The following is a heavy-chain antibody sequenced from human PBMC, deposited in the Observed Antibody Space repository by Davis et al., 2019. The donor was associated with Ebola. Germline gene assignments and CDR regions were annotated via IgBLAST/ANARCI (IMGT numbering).Heavy chain of an antibody. V-gene: IGHV3-30-3*01. CDR3: AREGTIAVAGGFDY. CDR1: GFTFSNYA. J-gene: IGHJ4*02. D-gene: IGHD6-19*01. Sequence: GESLKISCAASGFTFSNYAMHWVRQAPGKGLEWVADISYDGSDTFYADSVKGRLTVSRDNSKNTMYLQINSLTSDDTALYYCAREGTIAVAGGFDYWGQGTLLTVSS. CDR2: ISYDGSDT.